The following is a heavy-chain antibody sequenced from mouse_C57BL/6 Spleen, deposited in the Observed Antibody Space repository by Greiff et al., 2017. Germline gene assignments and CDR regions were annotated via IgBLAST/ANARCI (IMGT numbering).Heavy chain of an antibody. CDR1: GYTFTSYW. J-gene: IGHJ2*01. CDR3: ARRDYGSSFPYFDY. V-gene: IGHV1-50*01. Sequence: QVQLQQPGAELVKPGASVKLSCKASGYTFTSYWMQWVKQRPGQGLEWIGEIDPSDSYTNYNQKFKGKATLTVDTSSSTAYMQLSSLTSEDSAVYYCARRDYGSSFPYFDYWGQGTTLTVSS. D-gene: IGHD1-1*01. CDR2: IDPSDSYT.